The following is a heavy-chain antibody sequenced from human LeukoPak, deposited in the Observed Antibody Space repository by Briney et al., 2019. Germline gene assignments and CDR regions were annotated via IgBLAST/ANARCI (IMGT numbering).Heavy chain of an antibody. CDR3: ARAVAGQLTFDY. CDR1: GGSFSGYF. J-gene: IGHJ4*02. V-gene: IGHV4-34*01. Sequence: PSETLSLTCAVYGGSFSGYFWTWIRQPPGKGLEWIGEINHSGSTNYNPSLKSRVTISVDTSKNQFSLKLNSVTAADTAVYYCARAVAGQLTFDYWGQGTLVTVSP. CDR2: INHSGST. D-gene: IGHD6-19*01.